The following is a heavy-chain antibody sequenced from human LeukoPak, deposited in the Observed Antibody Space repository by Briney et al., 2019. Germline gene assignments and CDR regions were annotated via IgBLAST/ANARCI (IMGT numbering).Heavy chain of an antibody. J-gene: IGHJ4*02. CDR2: IYHSGST. CDR3: ARSWGRGYSYGNLGYFDY. D-gene: IGHD5-18*01. CDR1: GGSISSSSYS. Sequence: SETLSLTCTVSGGSISSSSYSWGWIRQPPGKGLEWIGSIYHSGSTNYNPSLKSRVTISVDTSKNQFSLKLSSVTAADTAVYYCARSWGRGYSYGNLGYFDYWGQGTLVTVSS. V-gene: IGHV4-39*07.